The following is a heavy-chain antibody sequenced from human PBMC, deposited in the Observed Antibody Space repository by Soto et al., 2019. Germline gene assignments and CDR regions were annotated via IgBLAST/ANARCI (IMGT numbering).Heavy chain of an antibody. CDR3: STDLGPHHSGGDLYYSYFMDI. CDR1: GFTFGDYG. J-gene: IGHJ6*03. V-gene: IGHV3-20*04. CDR2: INWNDGST. D-gene: IGHD6-25*01. Sequence: GGSLRLSCAASGFTFGDYGMSWVRKAPGKGLEWVSGINWNDGSTGYADSVKGRFTISRDNAKNSLYLQMNSLRAEDTALYYCSTDLGPHHSGGDLYYSYFMDIWGKGTTVAVSS.